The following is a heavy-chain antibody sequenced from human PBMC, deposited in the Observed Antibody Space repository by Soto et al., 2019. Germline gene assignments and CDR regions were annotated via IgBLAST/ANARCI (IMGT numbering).Heavy chain of an antibody. CDR1: GFTFSTYN. D-gene: IGHD3-22*01. V-gene: IGHV3-48*02. J-gene: IGHJ6*02. CDR3: ARDGKRGFDRDV. CDR2: ITNTGGTT. Sequence: PGRSLRLSCEGCGFTFSTYNMDWVRQAPGKGLEWVSYITNTGGTTYYADSVRGRFTISRDNAKNTLFLQMTSLRDDDTAVYYCARDGKRGFDRDVCGQGTTVTVSS.